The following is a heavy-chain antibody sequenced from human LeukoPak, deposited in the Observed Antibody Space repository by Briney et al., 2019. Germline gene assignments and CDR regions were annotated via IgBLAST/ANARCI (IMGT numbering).Heavy chain of an antibody. D-gene: IGHD2-21*01. CDR3: VRDFSPYCGGDCYFDAFDI. CDR2: ISYDGSNK. V-gene: IGHV3-30*03. Sequence: GRSLRLSCAASGFTFSSYGMHWVRQAPGKGLERVAVISYDGSNKYYADSVKGRFTISRDNSKNTLYLQMNSLRAEDTAVYYCVRDFSPYCGGDCYFDAFDIWGQGTVVTVSS. J-gene: IGHJ3*02. CDR1: GFTFSSYG.